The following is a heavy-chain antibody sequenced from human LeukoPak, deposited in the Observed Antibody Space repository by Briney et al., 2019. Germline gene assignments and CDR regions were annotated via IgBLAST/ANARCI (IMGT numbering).Heavy chain of an antibody. J-gene: IGHJ4*02. V-gene: IGHV4-30-2*01. Sequence: TLSLTCAVSGGSISSGGYSWSWTRQPPGKGLEWIGYIYHSGSTYYNPSLKSRVTISVDRSKNQFSLKLSSVTAADTAVYYCAGYDILTGYYTDYWGQGTLVTVSS. CDR3: AGYDILTGYYTDY. CDR1: GGSISSGGYS. D-gene: IGHD3-9*01. CDR2: IYHSGST.